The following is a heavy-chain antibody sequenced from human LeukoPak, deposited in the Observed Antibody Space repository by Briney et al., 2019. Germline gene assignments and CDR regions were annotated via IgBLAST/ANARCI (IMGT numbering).Heavy chain of an antibody. CDR3: AKDRPKDYYDFWSGYYPTDY. J-gene: IGHJ4*02. CDR1: GFTFSSYG. D-gene: IGHD3-3*01. V-gene: IGHV3-30*02. CDR2: IRYDGSNK. Sequence: GGSLRLSCAASGFTFSSYGMHWVRQAPGKGLEWVAFIRYDGSNKYYADSVKGRFTISRDNSKNTLYLQMNSLRAEDTAVYYCAKDRPKDYYDFWSGYYPTDYWGQGTLVTVSS.